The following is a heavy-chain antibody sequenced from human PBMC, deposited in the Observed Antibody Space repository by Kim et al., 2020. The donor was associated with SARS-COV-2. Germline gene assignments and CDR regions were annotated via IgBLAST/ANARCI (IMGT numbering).Heavy chain of an antibody. V-gene: IGHV4-34*01. CDR3: AGPANMVRGVYDY. CDR1: GVSFSGYY. Sequence: SETLSLTCAVYGVSFSGYYWSWIRQPPGKGLEWIGEINHSGSTNYNPSLKSRVTISVDTSKNQFSLKLSSVTAADTAVYYCAGPANMVRGVYDYWGQGTLVTVSS. J-gene: IGHJ4*02. CDR2: INHSGST. D-gene: IGHD3-10*01.